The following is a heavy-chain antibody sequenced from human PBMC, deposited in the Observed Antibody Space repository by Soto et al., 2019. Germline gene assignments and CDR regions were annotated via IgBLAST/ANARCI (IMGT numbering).Heavy chain of an antibody. CDR3: ARGRRMELQEYWFDP. CDR1: GGSISSGGYY. J-gene: IGHJ5*02. CDR2: IYYSGST. V-gene: IGHV4-31*03. D-gene: IGHD1-26*01. Sequence: SETLSLTCTVCGGSISSGGYYWSWIRQHPGKGLEWIGYIYYSGSTYYNPSLKSRVTISVDTSKNQFSLKLSSVTAADTAVYYCARGRRMELQEYWFDPWGQGTLVTVSS.